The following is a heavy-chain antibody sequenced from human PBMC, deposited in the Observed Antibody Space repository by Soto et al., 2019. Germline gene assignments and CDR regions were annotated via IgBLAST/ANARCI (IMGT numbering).Heavy chain of an antibody. J-gene: IGHJ4*02. CDR3: AKDRIAAAGWGEYYFDY. V-gene: IGHV3-23*01. D-gene: IGHD6-13*01. CDR1: GFTFSSYA. CDR2: ISGSGGST. Sequence: EVQLLESGGGLVQPGGSLRLSCAASGFTFSSYAMSWVRQAPGKGLEWVSAISGSGGSTYYADSVKGRFTISRDNSKNTLYLQMNSLRAEDTAVYYCAKDRIAAAGWGEYYFDYWGQGTLVTVSS.